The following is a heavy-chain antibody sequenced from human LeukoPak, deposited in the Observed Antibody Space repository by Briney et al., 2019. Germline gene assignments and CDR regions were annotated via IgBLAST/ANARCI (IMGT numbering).Heavy chain of an antibody. CDR2: ISSSSSTI. J-gene: IGHJ4*02. D-gene: IGHD5-24*01. Sequence: GGSLRLSCAASGFTFSSYSMNWVRQAPGRGLEWVSYISSSSSTIYYADSVKGRFTISRDNSKNTLYLQMNSLRAEDTAVYYCAKDSGGDGYNYWGQGTLVTVSS. CDR1: GFTFSSYS. V-gene: IGHV3-48*01. CDR3: AKDSGGDGYNY.